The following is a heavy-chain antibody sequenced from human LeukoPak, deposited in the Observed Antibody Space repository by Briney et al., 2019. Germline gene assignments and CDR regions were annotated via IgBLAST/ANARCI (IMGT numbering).Heavy chain of an antibody. J-gene: IGHJ3*02. D-gene: IGHD3-3*01. CDR3: ARVLRFLEWPTDAFDI. V-gene: IGHV3-21*04. Sequence: GGSLRLSCAASGFTFDNYNMNWVRQAPGKGLEWVSSISSGTNYIFEADSVKGRFTVTKDTALNSLSLQMNSLRADDTAVYYCARVLRFLEWPTDAFDIWGQGTMVTVSS. CDR2: ISSGTNYI. CDR1: GFTFDNYN.